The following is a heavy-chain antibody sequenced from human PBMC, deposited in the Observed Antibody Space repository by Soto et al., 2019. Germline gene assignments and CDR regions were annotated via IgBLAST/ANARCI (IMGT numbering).Heavy chain of an antibody. CDR1: GHTFSISY. CDR2: VNPNGGGT. D-gene: IGHD2-15*01. CDR3: ARGYCSGGNCANGLDV. Sequence: ASVKVSCKAAGHTFSISYIHWVRQAPGQGLEWMGIVNPNGGGTGYEQKSQGRVTMTRDTSTSTVYMDLSSLRSEDTAVYYCARGYCSGGNCANGLDVWGQGTTVTVSS. V-gene: IGHV1-46*01. J-gene: IGHJ6*02.